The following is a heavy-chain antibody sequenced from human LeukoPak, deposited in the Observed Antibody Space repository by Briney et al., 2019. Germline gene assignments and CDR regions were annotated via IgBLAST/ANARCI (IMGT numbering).Heavy chain of an antibody. Sequence: PGGSLRLSCAASGFTFSSYAMHWVRQAPGKGLEWVAVISYDGSNKYYADSVKGRFTISRDNSKNTLYLQMNSLRAEDTAVYYCAKGTLIAARLLFDYWGQGTLVTVSS. CDR3: AKGTLIAARLLFDY. D-gene: IGHD6-6*01. V-gene: IGHV3-30*04. CDR1: GFTFSSYA. J-gene: IGHJ4*02. CDR2: ISYDGSNK.